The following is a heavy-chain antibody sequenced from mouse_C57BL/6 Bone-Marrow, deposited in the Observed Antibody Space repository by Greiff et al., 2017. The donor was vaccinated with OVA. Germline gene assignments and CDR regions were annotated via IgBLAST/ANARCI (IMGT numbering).Heavy chain of an antibody. CDR1: GYTFTDYE. V-gene: IGHV1-15*01. Sequence: QVQLKQSGAELVRPGASVTLSCKASGYTFTDYEMNWVKQTPVHGLEWIGPIDPETGGTAYNQKFKGKAILTVDKSSSTAYMELRSLTSEDSAVYYCRRGYSYDYAMDYWGKGTSVTVSS. J-gene: IGHJ4*01. CDR3: RRGYSYDYAMDY. D-gene: IGHD2-12*01. CDR2: IDPETGGT.